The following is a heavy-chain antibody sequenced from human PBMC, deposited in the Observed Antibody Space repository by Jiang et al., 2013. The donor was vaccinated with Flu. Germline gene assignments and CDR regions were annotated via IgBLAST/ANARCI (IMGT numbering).Heavy chain of an antibody. CDR3: ARRLSRHFDY. D-gene: IGHD2/OR15-2a*01. Sequence: WVRQAPDKNLEWMGWINTGNGNTKYSQKFQGRVTITRDTSASTAYMELSSLISEDTAVYYCARRLSRHFDYWGQGTLVTVSS. CDR2: INTGNGNT. J-gene: IGHJ4*02. V-gene: IGHV1-3*04.